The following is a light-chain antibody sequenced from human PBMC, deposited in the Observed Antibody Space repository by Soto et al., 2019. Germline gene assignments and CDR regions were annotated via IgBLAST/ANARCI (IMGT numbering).Light chain of an antibody. CDR1: QSISSW. CDR3: QQHENYPLT. Sequence: GDRVTITCLASQSISSWLAWYQQKPGKAPKLLIYDASSLESGVPSRFSGSGSGTEFTLTISSLQPEDFATYYCQQHENYPLTFGRGTRLQIK. CDR2: DAS. V-gene: IGKV1-5*01. J-gene: IGKJ5*01.